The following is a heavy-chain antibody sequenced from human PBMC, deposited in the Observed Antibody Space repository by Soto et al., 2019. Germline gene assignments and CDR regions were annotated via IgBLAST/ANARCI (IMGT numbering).Heavy chain of an antibody. D-gene: IGHD3-22*01. CDR1: GYSISSGFY. CDR2: IYYRGNT. V-gene: IGHV4-38-2*02. Sequence: PSETLSLTCSVSGYSISSGFYWDWIRQPPGKGLEWIGSIYYRGNTYYNPSHSGRITISLDTSKNQFSLRLTSVTAADTAVYYCARLSYPQYYYDSSGYYYAYFDYWGQGTLVTVSS. J-gene: IGHJ4*02. CDR3: ARLSYPQYYYDSSGYYYAYFDY.